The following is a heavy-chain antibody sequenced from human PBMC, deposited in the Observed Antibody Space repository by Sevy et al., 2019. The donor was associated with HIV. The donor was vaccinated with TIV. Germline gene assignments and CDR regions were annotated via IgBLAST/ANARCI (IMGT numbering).Heavy chain of an antibody. CDR3: ARDPNYYGSGSYTPPWFDP. J-gene: IGHJ5*02. V-gene: IGHV3-7*01. CDR2: IKQDGSEK. Sequence: GGSPRLSCAASGFTFSSYWMSWVRQAPGKGLEWVANIKQDGSEKYYVDSVKGRFTISRDNAKNSLYLQMNSLRAEDTAVYYCARDPNYYGSGSYTPPWFDPWGQGTLVTVSS. D-gene: IGHD3-10*01. CDR1: GFTFSSYW.